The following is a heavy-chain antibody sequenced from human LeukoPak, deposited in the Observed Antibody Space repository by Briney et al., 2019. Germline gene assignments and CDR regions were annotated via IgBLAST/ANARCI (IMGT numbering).Heavy chain of an antibody. CDR1: GFTFSSYA. J-gene: IGHJ3*02. Sequence: PGGSLRLSCAASGFTFSSYAMSWVRQAPGKGLEWVAVISYDGSNKYYADSVKGRFTISRDNSKNTLYLQMNSLRAEDTAVYYCARERSGWLNDAFDIWGQGTMVTVSS. D-gene: IGHD6-19*01. CDR2: ISYDGSNK. CDR3: ARERSGWLNDAFDI. V-gene: IGHV3-30-3*01.